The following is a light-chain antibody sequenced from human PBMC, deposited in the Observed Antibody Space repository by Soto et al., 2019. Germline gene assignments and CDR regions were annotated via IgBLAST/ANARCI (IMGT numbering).Light chain of an antibody. CDR1: ESISSW. CDR2: KAS. J-gene: IGKJ1*01. CDR3: QHYNSYFPWM. V-gene: IGKV1-5*03. Sequence: DIQMTQSPPTLSASAGDRVTITCRASESISSWLAWYQQKPGKAPKLLMYKASSLESGVPSRFSGSGSGTEFTLTISNLQPDDFATYYCQHYNSYFPWMFGQGTKVDIK.